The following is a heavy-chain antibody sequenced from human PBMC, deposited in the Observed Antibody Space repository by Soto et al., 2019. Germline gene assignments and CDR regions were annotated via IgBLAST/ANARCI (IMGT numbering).Heavy chain of an antibody. Sequence: SVEVSCKASGGTFSSYASSWVRQAPGQGLEWMGGIIPIFGTANYAQKFQGRVTITADKSTSTAYMELSSLRSEDTAVYYCATPLLWFGELLPNSYYYGMDVWGQGTTVTVSS. J-gene: IGHJ6*02. CDR2: IIPIFGTA. D-gene: IGHD3-10*01. V-gene: IGHV1-69*06. CDR3: ATPLLWFGELLPNSYYYGMDV. CDR1: GGTFSSYA.